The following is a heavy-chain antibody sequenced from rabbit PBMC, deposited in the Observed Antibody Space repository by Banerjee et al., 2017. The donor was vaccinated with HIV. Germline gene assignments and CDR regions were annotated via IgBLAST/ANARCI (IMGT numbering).Heavy chain of an antibody. CDR1: GFSFTSSNY. Sequence: QEQLEESGGDLVKPEGSLTLTCTASGFSFTSSNYMCWVRQAPGKGLEWIGCIYAGSGSTWYASWVNGRFTISKTSSTTVTLQMTSLTVADTATYFCARHYAAADSGYALNLWGPGTLVTVS. D-gene: IGHD3-3*01. J-gene: IGHJ6*01. CDR2: IYAGSGST. V-gene: IGHV1S45*01. CDR3: ARHYAAADSGYALNL.